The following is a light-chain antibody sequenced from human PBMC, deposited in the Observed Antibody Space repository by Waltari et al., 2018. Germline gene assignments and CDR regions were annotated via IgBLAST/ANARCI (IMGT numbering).Light chain of an antibody. Sequence: DIQLTQSPSSLSASVGDRVTITCRTDQTISSYLSWNQQKPGRAPQLLIYAATSLHVGVPSRFSGSGSVTDFSPTIISLQPEDFATYYCQQTYTASTFGPGTKVDVK. J-gene: IGKJ3*01. V-gene: IGKV1-39*01. CDR2: AAT. CDR1: QTISSY. CDR3: QQTYTAST.